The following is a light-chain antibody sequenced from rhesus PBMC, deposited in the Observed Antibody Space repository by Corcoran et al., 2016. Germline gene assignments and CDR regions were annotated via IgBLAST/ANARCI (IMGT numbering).Light chain of an antibody. V-gene: IGKV1-25*01. CDR2: EAS. CDR3: QHYYNTPWT. Sequence: DIQMTQSPSSLSASVGDRVTITCRASQGITNDLAWYQKKPGETPKLLIYEASSLQSGIPSRFSGSGSGTDFTLTISSLQSEDFATYYCQHYYNTPWTFGQGTKVEIK. J-gene: IGKJ1*01. CDR1: QGITND.